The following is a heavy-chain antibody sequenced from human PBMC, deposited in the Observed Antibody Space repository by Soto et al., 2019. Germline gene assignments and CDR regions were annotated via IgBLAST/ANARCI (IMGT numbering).Heavy chain of an antibody. V-gene: IGHV3-23*01. J-gene: IGHJ4*02. CDR1: GFTFSSYA. D-gene: IGHD4-17*01. CDR2: FSGSGGST. Sequence: GSLRLSCAASGFTFSSYAMSWVRQAPGKGLEWVSAFSGSGGSTYYADSVKGRFTISRDNSKNTLYLQMNSLRAEDTAVYYCAKGLVSTTVVTPNDYWGQGTLVTVSS. CDR3: AKGLVSTTVVTPNDY.